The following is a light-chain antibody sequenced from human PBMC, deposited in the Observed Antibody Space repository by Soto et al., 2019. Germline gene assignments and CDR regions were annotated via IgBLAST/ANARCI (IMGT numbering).Light chain of an antibody. CDR2: SNN. CDR1: RSNIGRNI. V-gene: IGLV1-44*01. CDR3: AAWDDSLNGHVI. J-gene: IGLJ2*01. Sequence: QAVVTQPPSASGTPGQRVTISCSGSRSNIGRNIVNWFQQLPGTAPKLLIHSNNQRPSGVPDRFSGSKSGTSASLAISGLQSEDEADYYCAAWDDSLNGHVIFGGGTKLTVL.